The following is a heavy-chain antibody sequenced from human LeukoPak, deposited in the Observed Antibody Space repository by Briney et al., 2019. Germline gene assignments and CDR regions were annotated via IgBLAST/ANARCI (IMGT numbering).Heavy chain of an antibody. CDR3: ARNFCTGGSCYINDD. V-gene: IGHV4-59*01. Sequence: SETLSLTRSVSGGSISGYFWTWIRQSPGKGLEWIGFIHYTGSINYNPSLKSRVTMSVDTSKNHFSLKLTSVTAADSAVYYCARNFCTGGSCYINDDWGQGILVTVSS. CDR1: GGSISGYF. D-gene: IGHD2-15*01. CDR2: IHYTGSI. J-gene: IGHJ4*02.